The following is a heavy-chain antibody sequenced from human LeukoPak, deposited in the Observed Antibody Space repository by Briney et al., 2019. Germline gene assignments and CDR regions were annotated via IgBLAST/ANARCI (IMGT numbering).Heavy chain of an antibody. CDR1: GFTVSSNY. Sequence: PGGSLRLSCAASGFTVSSNYMSWVRQAPGKGLEWVSGINWNGGSTGYADSVKGRFTISRDNAKNSLYLQMNSLRAEDTALYYCARGGYSSSWSDMDVWGKGTTVTVSS. CDR3: ARGGYSSSWSDMDV. J-gene: IGHJ6*03. D-gene: IGHD6-13*01. V-gene: IGHV3-20*04. CDR2: INWNGGST.